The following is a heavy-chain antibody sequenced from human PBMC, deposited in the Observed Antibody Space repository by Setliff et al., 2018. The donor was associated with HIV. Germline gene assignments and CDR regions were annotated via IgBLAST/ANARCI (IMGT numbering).Heavy chain of an antibody. CDR2: IHTSGSN. V-gene: IGHV4-4*08. Sequence: SETLSLTCTVSGGSISSSYWSXXXXXPXXXLEWIGQIHTSGSNNYNXXLKSRLTIXXXXXRTQFSPKLNSVAATDTAGYDGWRPTXXXXRIDAWGQGAXVT. J-gene: IGHJ5*02. CDR1: GGSISSSY. CDR3: WRPTXXXXRIDA.